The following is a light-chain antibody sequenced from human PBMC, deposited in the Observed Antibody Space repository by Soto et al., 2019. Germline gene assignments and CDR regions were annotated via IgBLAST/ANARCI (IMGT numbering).Light chain of an antibody. V-gene: IGKV1-5*03. J-gene: IGKJ1*01. CDR1: QSISSW. CDR3: QQCHRYLT. CDR2: KAS. Sequence: DIQMTRSPSTLSASVGDRVTITCRASQSISSWLAWYQQKPGKAPKLLIYKASSLESGVPSRFSGSGSGTEFTLTISSLQPDDIATYYCQQCHRYLTFGQGTKVDIK.